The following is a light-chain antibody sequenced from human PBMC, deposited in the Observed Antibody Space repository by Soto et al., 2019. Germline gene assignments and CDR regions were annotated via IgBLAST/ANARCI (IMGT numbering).Light chain of an antibody. CDR2: EDT. CDR1: SSDVGGYKL. J-gene: IGLJ3*02. V-gene: IGLV2-23*01. CDR3: CPYADTFWV. Sequence: QSALTQPASVSGSPGQSITISCTGTSSDVGGYKLVSWYQQYPGKAPKLIIYEDTKRPSGVSNRFSGSKSGNTASLTISGLQAEDEADYHCCPYADTFWVFGGGTKVTVL.